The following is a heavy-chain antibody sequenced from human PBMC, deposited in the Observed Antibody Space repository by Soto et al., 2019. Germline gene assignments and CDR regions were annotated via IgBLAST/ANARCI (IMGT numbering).Heavy chain of an antibody. CDR3: ARDRYSSSHYYYYYYGMDV. Sequence: SETLSLTCTVSGGSVSSGSYYWSWIRQPPGKGLEWIGYTYYSGSTNYNPSLKSRVTISVDTSKNQFSLKLSSVTAADTAVYYCARDRYSSSHYYYYYYGMDVWGQGTTVTVSS. D-gene: IGHD6-6*01. CDR1: GGSVSSGSYY. V-gene: IGHV4-61*01. CDR2: TYYSGST. J-gene: IGHJ6*02.